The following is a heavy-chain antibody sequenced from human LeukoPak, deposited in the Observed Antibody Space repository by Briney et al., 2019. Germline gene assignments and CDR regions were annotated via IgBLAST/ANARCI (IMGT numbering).Heavy chain of an antibody. J-gene: IGHJ3*02. D-gene: IGHD3-22*01. V-gene: IGHV4-59*05. CDR2: IYYSGST. CDR3: ARHPYSDSSGFTFDI. Sequence: NTSETLSLTCTVSGGSISSYYWSWIRQPPGKGLEWIGSIYYSGSTYYNPSLKSRVTISVDTSKKQFSLKLSSVTAADTAVYYCARHPYSDSSGFTFDIWGQGTMVTVSS. CDR1: GGSISSYY.